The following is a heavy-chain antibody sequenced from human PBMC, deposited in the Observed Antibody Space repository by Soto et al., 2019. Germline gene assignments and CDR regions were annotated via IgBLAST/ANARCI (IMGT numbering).Heavy chain of an antibody. D-gene: IGHD5-12*01. Sequence: QVQLQESGPGLVKPSQTLSLTCTVSGGSISSGGYYWSWIRQHPGKGLEWIGYIYYSGSTYYNPSLKSRVIISVDTSKNQFFLKLSSVTAADTAVYYCAREDIVARGVDYWGQGTLVTVSS. CDR1: GGSISSGGYY. V-gene: IGHV4-31*03. CDR2: IYYSGST. J-gene: IGHJ4*02. CDR3: AREDIVARGVDY.